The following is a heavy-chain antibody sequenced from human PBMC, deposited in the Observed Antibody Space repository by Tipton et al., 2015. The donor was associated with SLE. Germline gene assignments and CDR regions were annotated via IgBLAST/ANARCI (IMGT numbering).Heavy chain of an antibody. V-gene: IGHV4-59*11. J-gene: IGHJ4*02. CDR1: GDSISSHY. D-gene: IGHD2-15*01. CDR3: ARGSVVADDY. Sequence: TLSLTCTVSGDSISSHYWSWIRQPPGEGLEWIGYISYSRGTDYNPSLKSRVTMSIETSKNQISLKLTSVTAADTAVYYCARGSVVADDYWGQGTLVTVSS. CDR2: ISYSRGT.